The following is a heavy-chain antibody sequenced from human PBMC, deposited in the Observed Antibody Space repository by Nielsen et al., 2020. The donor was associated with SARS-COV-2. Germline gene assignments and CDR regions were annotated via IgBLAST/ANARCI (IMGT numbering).Heavy chain of an antibody. J-gene: IGHJ4*02. CDR3: VRVRDDGHYYDTGPFDD. CDR1: GYTFRDYY. D-gene: IGHD3-22*01. V-gene: IGHV3-74*01. Sequence: GESLKISCAGSGYTFRDYYTTWVRQALAKGQMWVARINRVGSRSAYADAVKGRFIMSRDNARDTLSLQMNSLSVEDTAVYYCVRVRDDGHYYDTGPFDDWGQGALVTVSS. CDR2: INRVGSRS.